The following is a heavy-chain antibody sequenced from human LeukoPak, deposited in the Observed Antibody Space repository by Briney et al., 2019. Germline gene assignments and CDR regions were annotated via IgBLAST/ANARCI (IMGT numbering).Heavy chain of an antibody. Sequence: SETLSLICNVSGASINAYYWTWIRQSPEKGLEWIASMSYSGRTDSNPSLKSRVSMSVGPSKSQFSLRLTSVTAADTAIYYCAQQVVGTSNSFDVWGQGHLSPSLQ. V-gene: IGHV4-59*01. CDR1: GASINAYY. J-gene: IGHJ3*01. CDR3: AQQVVGTSNSFDV. CDR2: MSYSGRT. D-gene: IGHD6-13*01.